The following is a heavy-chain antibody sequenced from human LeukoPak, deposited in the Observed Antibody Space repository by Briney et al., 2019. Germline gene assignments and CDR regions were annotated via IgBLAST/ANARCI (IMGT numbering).Heavy chain of an antibody. J-gene: IGHJ4*02. CDR3: ARAPSYGSGTYADY. V-gene: IGHV3-53*01. CDR1: GFTVSSNY. CDR2: IYSGGST. Sequence: PSGGSLRLSCAASGFTVSSNYMSWVRQAPGKGLEWVSVIYSGGSTYYADSVKGRFTISRDNSKNTLYLQMNSLRAEDTAVYYCARAPSYGSGTYADYWGQGTLVTVSS. D-gene: IGHD3-10*01.